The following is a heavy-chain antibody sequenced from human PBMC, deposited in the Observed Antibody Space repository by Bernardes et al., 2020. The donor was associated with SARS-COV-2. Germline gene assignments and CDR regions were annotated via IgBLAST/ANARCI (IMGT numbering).Heavy chain of an antibody. CDR3: ARDPSSGWPLKNWYFDL. Sequence: GGSLRLSCAASGFTFSSYSMNWVRQAPGKGLEWVSYISSGTTTIYYADSVKGRFTISRDNARNSLYLQVNSLRAEDTAVYYCARDPSSGWPLKNWYFDLWGHGTLVTVSS. J-gene: IGHJ2*01. CDR1: GFTFSSYS. V-gene: IGHV3-48*01. D-gene: IGHD6-19*01. CDR2: ISSGTTTI.